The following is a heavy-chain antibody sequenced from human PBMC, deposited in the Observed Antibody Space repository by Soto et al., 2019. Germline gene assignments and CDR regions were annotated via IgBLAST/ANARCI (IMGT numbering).Heavy chain of an antibody. J-gene: IGHJ4*03. CDR3: ARAMLSGRRGAHDH. D-gene: IGHD3-10*01. Sequence: EVQLVESGGGLVQPGGSLRLSCAASGFSFSSYWMHWVRQAPGKGLVWVSRINTDGSITTYADSVKGRFTISRDNAKITMYLAMNSLRPEDTAVYYCARAMLSGRRGAHDHWGQGTMVTVSS. CDR1: GFSFSSYW. V-gene: IGHV3-74*01. CDR2: INTDGSIT.